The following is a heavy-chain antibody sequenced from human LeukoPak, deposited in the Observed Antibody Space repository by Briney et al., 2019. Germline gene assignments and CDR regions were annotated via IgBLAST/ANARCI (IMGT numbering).Heavy chain of an antibody. CDR2: IYHSGST. Sequence: SQTLSLTCTVSGVSISSGGYYWSWIRQPPGKGLEWIGYIYHSGSTYYNPSLKSRVTISVDRSKNQFSLKLSSVTAADTAVYYCARAIHRGDYYYMDVWGKGTTVTVSS. J-gene: IGHJ6*03. CDR1: GVSISSGGYY. D-gene: IGHD5-18*01. V-gene: IGHV4-30-2*01. CDR3: ARAIHRGDYYYMDV.